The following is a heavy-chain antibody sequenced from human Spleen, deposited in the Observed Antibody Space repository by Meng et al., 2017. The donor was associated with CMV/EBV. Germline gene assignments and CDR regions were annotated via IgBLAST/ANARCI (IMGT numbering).Heavy chain of an antibody. D-gene: IGHD5-18*01. J-gene: IGHJ4*02. CDR2: INYSGTT. CDR1: GGSFSDYY. V-gene: IGHV4-34*01. Sequence: SQTLSLTCAVYGGSFSDYYWTWIRQSSGKGLEWIGEINYSGTTNYNPSLKTRVTISIDTSKSQFSLKLSSVTAADTAVYYCARVDTAMAPIYFDYWGQGTLVTVSS. CDR3: ARVDTAMAPIYFDY.